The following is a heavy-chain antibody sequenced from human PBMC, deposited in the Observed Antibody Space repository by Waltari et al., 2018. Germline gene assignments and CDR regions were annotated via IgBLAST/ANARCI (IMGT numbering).Heavy chain of an antibody. CDR3: AGVNWNWWYFDY. CDR1: GGSISSSSYY. CDR2: SYYRGRS. Sequence: QLQLQESCPGLVKPSETLSLTCTVSGGSISSSSYYLGWTRQPPGKGLEGIGSSYYRGRSYYTPSRQRAVTISGDTSKNQFSLKLVSVTAADTGVDYCAGVNWNWWYFDYWGQGTLVTVSS. D-gene: IGHD1-7*01. V-gene: IGHV4-39*01. J-gene: IGHJ4*02.